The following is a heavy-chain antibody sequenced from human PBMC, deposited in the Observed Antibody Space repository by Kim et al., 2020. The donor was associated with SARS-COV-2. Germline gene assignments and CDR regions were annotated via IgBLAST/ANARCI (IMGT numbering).Heavy chain of an antibody. J-gene: IGHJ5*02. Sequence: AQKLQGRVTMTTDTSTSTAYMELRSLRSDDTAVYYCARDERVPDYYWFDPWGQGTLVTVSS. V-gene: IGHV1-18*01. D-gene: IGHD2-21*01. CDR3: ARDERVPDYYWFDP.